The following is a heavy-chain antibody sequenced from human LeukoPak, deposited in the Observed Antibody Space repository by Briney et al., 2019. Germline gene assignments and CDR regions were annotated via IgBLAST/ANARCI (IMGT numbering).Heavy chain of an antibody. J-gene: IGHJ3*02. CDR1: GYTFTSYG. CDR3: ARQGKLGWLRWGAFDI. CDR2: TSAYNGNT. Sequence: ASVKVSCKASGYTFTSYGISWVRQAPGQGLEWMGWTSAYNGNTNYAQKLQGRVTMTTGTSTSTAYMELRSLRSDDTAVYYCARQGKLGWLRWGAFDIWGQGTMVTVSS. D-gene: IGHD7-27*01. V-gene: IGHV1-18*01.